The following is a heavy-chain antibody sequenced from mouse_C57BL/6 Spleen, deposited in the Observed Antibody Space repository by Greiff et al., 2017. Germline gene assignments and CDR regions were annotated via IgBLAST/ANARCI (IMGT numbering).Heavy chain of an antibody. CDR3: ARRHYSKSSFAY. D-gene: IGHD2-5*01. CDR1: GYTFTSYW. V-gene: IGHV1-64*01. J-gene: IGHJ3*01. Sequence: QVQLQQSGAELVKPGASVKLSCKASGYTFTSYWMHWVKQRPGQGLAWIGMIHPNSGSTNYNEKFKSKATLTVDKSSSTAYMQLSSLTSEDSAVYYCARRHYSKSSFAYWGQGTLVTVSA. CDR2: IHPNSGST.